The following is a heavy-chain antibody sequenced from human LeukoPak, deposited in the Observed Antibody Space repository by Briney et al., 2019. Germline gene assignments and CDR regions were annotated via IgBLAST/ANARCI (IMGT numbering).Heavy chain of an antibody. CDR1: GGSISSYY. Sequence: SETLSLTCTVSGGSISSYYWSWIRQPPGKGLEWIGYIYYSGSTNYNPSLKSRVTISVDTSKNQFSLKLSSVTAADTAVYYCARHDPHQPLYDYWGQGTLVTVSS. J-gene: IGHJ4*02. CDR2: IYYSGST. V-gene: IGHV4-59*08. CDR3: ARHDPHQPLYDY. D-gene: IGHD2-2*02.